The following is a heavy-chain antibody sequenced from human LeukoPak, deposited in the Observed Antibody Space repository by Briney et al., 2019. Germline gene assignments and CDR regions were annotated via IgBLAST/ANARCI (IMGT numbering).Heavy chain of an antibody. D-gene: IGHD3-3*01. CDR2: MNSDGTAT. CDR3: AKDPSYYDFWSGSSPNWYFDL. Sequence: GGSLRLSCAASGFTFSSYWMFWVRQAPGKGLVWVSRMNSDGTATDYADSVKGRFTISRDNAKNTLYLQMNSLRAEDTAVYYCAKDPSYYDFWSGSSPNWYFDLWGRGTLVTVSS. V-gene: IGHV3-74*01. CDR1: GFTFSSYW. J-gene: IGHJ2*01.